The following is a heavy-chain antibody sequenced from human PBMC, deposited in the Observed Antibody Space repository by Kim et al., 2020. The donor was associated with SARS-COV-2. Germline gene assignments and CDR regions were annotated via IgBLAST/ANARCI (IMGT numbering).Heavy chain of an antibody. CDR2: IIPIFGTA. CDR3: ARDRDYYDSSGYSYDAFDI. D-gene: IGHD3-22*01. CDR1: GGTFSSYA. V-gene: IGHV1-69*13. J-gene: IGHJ3*02. Sequence: SVKVSCKASGGTFSSYAISWVRQAPGQGLEWMGGIIPIFGTANYAQKFQGRVTITADESTSTAYMELSSLRSEDTAVYYCARDRDYYDSSGYSYDAFDIWGQGTMVTVSS.